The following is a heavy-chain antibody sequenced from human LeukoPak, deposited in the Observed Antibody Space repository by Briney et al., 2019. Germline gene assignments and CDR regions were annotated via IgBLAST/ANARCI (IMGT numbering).Heavy chain of an antibody. CDR1: GYTFTNYG. D-gene: IGHD3-10*01. V-gene: IGHV1-18*01. CDR3: ARITMVRGVLFDWYFDL. Sequence: ASVKVSCKASGYTFTNYGISWVRQAPGQGLEWMGWISAYNGHTNYAQKLQDRVTMTTETSTGTAYMELRSLISDDTAVYYCARITMVRGVLFDWYFDLWGRGALVTVSS. J-gene: IGHJ2*01. CDR2: ISAYNGHT.